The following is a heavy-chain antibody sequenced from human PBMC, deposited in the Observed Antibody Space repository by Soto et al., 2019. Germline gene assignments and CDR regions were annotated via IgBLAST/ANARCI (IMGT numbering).Heavy chain of an antibody. CDR2: ISGSGGST. CDR3: AEAEITRGGSPLDY. Sequence: GGSLRLSCTASGFTFSSYAMSWVRQAPGKGLEWVSAISGSGGSTYYADSVKGRFTISRDNSKNTLYLQMNSLRAEDTAVYYCAEAEITRGGSPLDYWGQGTLVTVSS. V-gene: IGHV3-23*01. J-gene: IGHJ4*02. CDR1: GFTFSSYA. D-gene: IGHD2-15*01.